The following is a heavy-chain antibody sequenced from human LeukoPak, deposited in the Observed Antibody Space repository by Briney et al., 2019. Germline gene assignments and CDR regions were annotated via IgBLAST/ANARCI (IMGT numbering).Heavy chain of an antibody. Sequence: SVTVSCEASGYTFTGYYMHWVRQAPGQGLEWMGWINPNSGGTNYAQKFQGRVTMTRNTSISTAYMELSSLRSEDTAVYYCASLGYGSGSYYNDYYYGMDVWGQGTTVTVSS. CDR2: INPNSGGT. V-gene: IGHV1-2*02. J-gene: IGHJ6*02. D-gene: IGHD3-10*01. CDR1: GYTFTGYY. CDR3: ASLGYGSGSYYNDYYYGMDV.